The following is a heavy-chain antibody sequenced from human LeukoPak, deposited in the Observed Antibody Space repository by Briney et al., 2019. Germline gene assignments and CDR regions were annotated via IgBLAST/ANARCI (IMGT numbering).Heavy chain of an antibody. J-gene: IGHJ4*02. CDR2: IYYSGST. CDR3: ARRPSSADTTPFDY. V-gene: IGHV4-39*01. D-gene: IGHD6-19*01. Sequence: PSETLSLTCTASGGSISSSSYYWGWIRQPPGKGLEWIGSIYYSGSTYYNPSLKSRVTISVDTSKNQFSLKLSSVTAADTAVYYCARRPSSADTTPFDYWGQGTLVTVSS. CDR1: GGSISSSSYY.